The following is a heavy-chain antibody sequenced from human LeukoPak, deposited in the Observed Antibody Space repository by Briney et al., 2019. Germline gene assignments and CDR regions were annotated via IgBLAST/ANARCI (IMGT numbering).Heavy chain of an antibody. J-gene: IGHJ5*02. CDR3: AKDPGGAWYHLNWFGL. Sequence: PGGSLRLSCAASGFTFSSYAMSWVRQAPGKGLEWVSAISGSGGSTYYADSVKGRFTISRDNSKNTLYLQMHSLRAEDTAVYYCAKDPGGAWYHLNWFGLWGQGTLVTVSS. CDR1: GFTFSSYA. D-gene: IGHD2-15*01. V-gene: IGHV3-23*01. CDR2: ISGSGGST.